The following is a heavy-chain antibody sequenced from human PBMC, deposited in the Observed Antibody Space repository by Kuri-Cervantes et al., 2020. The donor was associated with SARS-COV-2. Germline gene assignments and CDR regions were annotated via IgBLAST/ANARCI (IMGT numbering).Heavy chain of an antibody. CDR2: IKQDGSEK. Sequence: GESLKISCAASGFTFSSYWMSCVRQAPGKGLEWVANIKQDGSEKYYVDSVKGRFTISRDNAQNSLYLQMNSLRDEDTAMYYCATSTPISIRYCGGGCNKGAFDIWGQGTKVTVSS. CDR3: ATSTPISIRYCGGGCNKGAFDI. D-gene: IGHD2-21*02. V-gene: IGHV3-7*01. CDR1: GFTFSSYW. J-gene: IGHJ3*02.